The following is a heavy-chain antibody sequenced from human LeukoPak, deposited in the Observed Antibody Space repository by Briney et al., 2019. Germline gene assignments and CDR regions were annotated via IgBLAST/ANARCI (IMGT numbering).Heavy chain of an antibody. J-gene: IGHJ3*02. CDR3: ARSGGLWNAFDI. CDR2: ISYDGSNK. D-gene: IGHD3-10*01. Sequence: GGSLRLSCAASGFTFSSYGMHWVRQAPGKGLEWVAVISYDGSNKYYADSVKGRFTISRDNSKNSLYLQMNSLRAEDTAVYYCARSGGLWNAFDIWGQGTMVTVSS. CDR1: GFTFSSYG. V-gene: IGHV3-30*03.